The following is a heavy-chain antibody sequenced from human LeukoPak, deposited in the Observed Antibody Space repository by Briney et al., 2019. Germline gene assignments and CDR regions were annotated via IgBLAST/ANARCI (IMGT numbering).Heavy chain of an antibody. V-gene: IGHV4-39*07. Sequence: PSEILSLTCTVSGGSISSSSYYWGWIRQPPGKGLEWIGSIYYSGSTYYNPSLKSRVTISVDTSKNQFSLKLSSVTAADTAVYYCARDPTVTSDYYYGMDVWGQGTTVTVSS. J-gene: IGHJ6*02. CDR2: IYYSGST. CDR3: ARDPTVTSDYYYGMDV. CDR1: GGSISSSSYY. D-gene: IGHD4-17*01.